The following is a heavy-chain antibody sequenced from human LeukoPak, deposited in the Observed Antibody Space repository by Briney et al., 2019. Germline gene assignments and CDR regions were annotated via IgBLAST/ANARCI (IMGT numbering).Heavy chain of an antibody. D-gene: IGHD3-10*01. J-gene: IGHJ4*02. Sequence: ASVKVSCKASGGTFSSYAISWVRQAPGQGLEWMGGIIPIFGTANYAQKFQGRVTITADESTSTAYMELSSLRSEDTAVYYCANSGGGKRIWFGELFDYWGQGTLVTVSS. V-gene: IGHV1-69*13. CDR1: GGTFSSYA. CDR3: ANSGGGKRIWFGELFDY. CDR2: IIPIFGTA.